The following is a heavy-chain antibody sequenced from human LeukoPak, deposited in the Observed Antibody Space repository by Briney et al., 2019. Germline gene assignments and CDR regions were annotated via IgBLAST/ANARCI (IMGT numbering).Heavy chain of an antibody. D-gene: IGHD3-22*01. CDR2: ISGSGGST. CDR3: AKTLRDYYDSSGYFN. J-gene: IGHJ4*02. V-gene: IGHV3-23*01. CDR1: GFTFSSYA. Sequence: PGGSLRLSCAASGFTFSSYAMSWVRQAPGKGLEWVSAISGSGGSTYYADSVKGRFTISRDNSKNTLYLQMNSLRAEDTAVYYCAKTLRDYYDSSGYFNWGQGTLVTVSS.